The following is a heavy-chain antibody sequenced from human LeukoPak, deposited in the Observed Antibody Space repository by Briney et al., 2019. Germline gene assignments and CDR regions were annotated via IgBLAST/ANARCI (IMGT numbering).Heavy chain of an antibody. J-gene: IGHJ4*02. CDR2: IYHSEST. Sequence: SETLSLTCAVSGYSISSGYYWGWIRQPPGKGLEWIGSIYHSESTYYNPSLKSRVTISVDTSKNQFSLKLSSVTAADTAVYYCARQREYSYRLPYYFDYWGQGTLVTVSS. D-gene: IGHD5-18*01. CDR3: ARQREYSYRLPYYFDY. V-gene: IGHV4-38-2*01. CDR1: GYSISSGYY.